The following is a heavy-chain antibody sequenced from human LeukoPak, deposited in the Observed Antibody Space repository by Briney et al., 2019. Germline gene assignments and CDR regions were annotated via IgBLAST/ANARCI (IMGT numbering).Heavy chain of an antibody. CDR2: ISSSGTTI. J-gene: IGHJ4*02. CDR1: GFTFSSYE. Sequence: PGGSLRLSCAASGFTFSSYEMNWVRQAPGKGMEWVSYISSSGTTIYYADSVKGRFTISRDNAKNSLYLQMNSLRAEDTAVYYCARARGRLRFIDYWGQGAVVAVSS. V-gene: IGHV3-48*03. D-gene: IGHD5-12*01. CDR3: ARARGRLRFIDY.